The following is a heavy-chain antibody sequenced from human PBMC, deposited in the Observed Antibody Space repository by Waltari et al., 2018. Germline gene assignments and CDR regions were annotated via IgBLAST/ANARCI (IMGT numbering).Heavy chain of an antibody. CDR1: GFTFDDYA. Sequence: EVQLVESGGGLVQPGRSLRLSCVGSGFTFDDYAMHWVRQPPGKGLEWVSGIKYNSASIGYGESVKGRFIISRDNARNSLYLQMNSLTTEDTALYYCLKKNDEVFDRNGLVYDAFDMWGQGTMVTVSP. D-gene: IGHD3-22*01. CDR2: IKYNSASI. J-gene: IGHJ3*02. CDR3: LKKNDEVFDRNGLVYDAFDM. V-gene: IGHV3-9*01.